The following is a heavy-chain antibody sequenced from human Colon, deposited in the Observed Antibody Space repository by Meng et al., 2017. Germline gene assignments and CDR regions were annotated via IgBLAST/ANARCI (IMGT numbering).Heavy chain of an antibody. Sequence: SETLSLTCSVSGVSMSSYYWTWIRQPPGKVPEWIGYVYSSGKTSYNPSLKNRVTISVDTSKKQFSLNLKSVSAADTAVYYCARGRRYNWNDEGPYSFEHWGHGIQVNGCS. D-gene: IGHD1-1*01. CDR1: GVSMSSYY. CDR2: VYSSGKT. V-gene: IGHV4-59*01. J-gene: IGHJ5*02. CDR3: ARGRRYNWNDEGPYSFEH.